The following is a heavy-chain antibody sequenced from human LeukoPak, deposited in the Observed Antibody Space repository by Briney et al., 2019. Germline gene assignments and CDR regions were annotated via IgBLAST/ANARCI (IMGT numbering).Heavy chain of an antibody. Sequence: SETLSLTCTVSGDSISSSSYFWGWIRQPPGKGLEWIGSIYYRGSTYYNPSLKSRVTISVDTSKNQFSLRLSSVTAAETAVYYCARHWGRSARYYFDYWGQGTLVTVSS. CDR1: GDSISSSSYF. D-gene: IGHD3-16*01. CDR3: ARHWGRSARYYFDY. CDR2: IYYRGST. J-gene: IGHJ4*02. V-gene: IGHV4-39*01.